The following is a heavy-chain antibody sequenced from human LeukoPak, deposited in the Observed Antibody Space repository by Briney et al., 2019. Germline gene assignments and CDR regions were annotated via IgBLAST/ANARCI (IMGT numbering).Heavy chain of an antibody. CDR3: ARVLLRLNWFDP. CDR2: IIPIFGTA. V-gene: IGHV1-69*01. CDR1: GGTFSSYA. J-gene: IGHJ5*02. Sequence: SGKVSCKASGGTFSSYAISWVRQAPGQGLEWMGGIIPIFGTANYAQKFQGRVTITADESTSTAYMELSSLRSEDTAVYYCARVLLRLNWFDPWGQGTLVTVSS.